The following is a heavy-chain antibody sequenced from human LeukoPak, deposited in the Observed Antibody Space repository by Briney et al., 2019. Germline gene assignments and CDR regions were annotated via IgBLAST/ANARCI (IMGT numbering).Heavy chain of an antibody. J-gene: IGHJ4*02. Sequence: SETLSLTCTVSGGSISSYYWSWIRQPPGKGLEWIGYIYYSGSTNYNPSLKSRVTISVDTSKNQFSLKLSSVTAADTAVYYCARDGLSGWFDYWGQGTLVTVSS. V-gene: IGHV4-59*01. CDR3: ARDGLSGWFDY. CDR2: IYYSGST. D-gene: IGHD6-19*01. CDR1: GGSISSYY.